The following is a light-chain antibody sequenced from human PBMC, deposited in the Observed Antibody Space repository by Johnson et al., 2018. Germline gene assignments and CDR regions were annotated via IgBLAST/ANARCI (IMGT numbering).Light chain of an antibody. CDR2: ENN. Sequence: QSLLTQPPSVSAAPGQKVTISCSGSSSNIGNNYVSWYQQLPGTAPKLLIYENNKRPSGIPDRFSGSKSGTSPTLGITGLQTGDEADYYCGTWDSSLSAGNVFGTGTKVTVL. CDR1: SSNIGNNY. J-gene: IGLJ1*01. V-gene: IGLV1-51*02. CDR3: GTWDSSLSAGNV.